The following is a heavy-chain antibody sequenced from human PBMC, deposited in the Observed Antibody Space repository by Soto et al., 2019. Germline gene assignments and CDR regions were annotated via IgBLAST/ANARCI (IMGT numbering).Heavy chain of an antibody. CDR2: IWYDGSNK. Sequence: GGSLRLSCAASGFTFSSYGMHWVRQAPGKGLEWVAVIWYDGSNKYYADSVKGRFTISRDNSKNTLYLQMNSLRAEDTAVYYCARSRGPGWLLHGGFDPWGQGTLVTVSS. V-gene: IGHV3-33*01. CDR1: GFTFSSYG. J-gene: IGHJ5*02. CDR3: ARSRGPGWLLHGGFDP. D-gene: IGHD6-19*01.